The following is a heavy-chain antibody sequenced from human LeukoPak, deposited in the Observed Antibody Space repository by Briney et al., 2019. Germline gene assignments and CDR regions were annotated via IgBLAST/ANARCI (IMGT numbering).Heavy chain of an antibody. D-gene: IGHD6-13*01. V-gene: IGHV3-23*01. J-gene: IGHJ4*02. Sequence: GGSLRLSCAASGFTFSSYAMSWVRQAPGKGLEWVSAISGSGGSTYYADSVKGRFTISRDNSKNTLYLQMNSLRAEDTAVYYCAKGLNSSSWYLELNPFDYWGQGTLVTVSS. CDR3: AKGLNSSSWYLELNPFDY. CDR1: GFTFSSYA. CDR2: ISGSGGST.